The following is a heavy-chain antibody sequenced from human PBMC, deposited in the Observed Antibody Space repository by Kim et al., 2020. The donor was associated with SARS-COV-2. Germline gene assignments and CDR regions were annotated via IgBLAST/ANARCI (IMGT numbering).Heavy chain of an antibody. CDR3: AKDFSSGWLPGYYFDY. Sequence: GGSLRLSCAASGFTFDDYAMHWVRQAPGKGLEWVSGISWNSGSIGYADSVKGRFTISRDNAKNSLYVQMNSLRAEDTALYYCAKDFSSGWLPGYYFDYWG. CDR1: GFTFDDYA. V-gene: IGHV3-9*01. CDR2: ISWNSGSI. D-gene: IGHD6-19*01. J-gene: IGHJ4*01.